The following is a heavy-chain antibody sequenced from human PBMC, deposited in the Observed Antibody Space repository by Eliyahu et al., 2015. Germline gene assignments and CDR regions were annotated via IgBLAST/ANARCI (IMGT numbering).Heavy chain of an antibody. J-gene: IGHJ4*02. CDR3: ARDRGIQLWLFDY. V-gene: IGHV3-30*03. D-gene: IGHD5-18*01. CDR2: ISYDGSNK. Sequence: VQLVESGGGVVQPGRSLRLSCAASGFTFSSYGXHWGRQAPGKGLEWVAVISYDGSNKYYADSVKGRFTISRDNSKNTLYLQMNSLRAEDTAVYYCARDRGIQLWLFDYWGQGTLVTVSS. CDR1: GFTFSSYG.